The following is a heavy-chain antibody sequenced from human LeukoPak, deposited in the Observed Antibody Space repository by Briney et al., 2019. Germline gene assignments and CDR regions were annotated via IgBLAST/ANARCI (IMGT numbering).Heavy chain of an antibody. CDR2: IYYSGST. J-gene: IGHJ2*01. CDR1: GGSISSYY. CDR3: ARFGYYYDSSGSLFWYFDL. V-gene: IGHV4-59*08. D-gene: IGHD3-22*01. Sequence: SETLSLTCTVSGGSISSYYWSWIRQPPGKGLEWIGYIYYSGSTNYNPSLKSRVTISVDTSKNQFSLKLSSVTAADTAVYYCARFGYYYDSSGSLFWYFDLWGRGTLVTVSS.